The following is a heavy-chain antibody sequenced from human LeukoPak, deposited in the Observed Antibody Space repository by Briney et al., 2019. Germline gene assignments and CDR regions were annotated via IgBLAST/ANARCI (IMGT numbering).Heavy chain of an antibody. V-gene: IGHV1-18*01. Sequence: GASVKVSCKASGYTFTSYGISWVRQAPGQGLEWMGWISAYNGNTNYAQKLQGRVTMTTDTSTSTAYMELRSLRSDDTAVYYCARDEYDFWSGYYPEGDYYYGMDVWGQGTTVTVSS. CDR1: GYTFTSYG. J-gene: IGHJ6*02. CDR2: ISAYNGNT. D-gene: IGHD3-3*01. CDR3: ARDEYDFWSGYYPEGDYYYGMDV.